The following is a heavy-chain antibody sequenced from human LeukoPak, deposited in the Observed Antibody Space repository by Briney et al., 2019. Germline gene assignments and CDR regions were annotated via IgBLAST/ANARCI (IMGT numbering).Heavy chain of an antibody. V-gene: IGHV7-4-1*02. J-gene: IGHJ6*02. CDR2: INTNTGNP. D-gene: IGHD2-2*01. CDR3: AVAQGKYQLLSSYYYYGMDV. Sequence: ASVKVSCKASGYTITSYAMNWVRQAPGQGLEWMGWINTNTGNPTYTQGFTGRFVFSLDTSVSTAYLQISSLKAEDTAVYYCAVAQGKYQLLSSYYYYGMDVWGQGTTVTVSS. CDR1: GYTITSYA.